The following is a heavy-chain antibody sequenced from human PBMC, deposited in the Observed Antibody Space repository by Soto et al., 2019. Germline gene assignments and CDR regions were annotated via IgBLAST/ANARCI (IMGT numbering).Heavy chain of an antibody. Sequence: QLQLQESGPGLVKPSETLSVTCTVSGDSVSSSHYYWGWIRLPPGKGLEWIGSVYYSGSTYYNPFRKSRVTRSVAPSKNQFSLKLSSVTAADAAIYYCARHPTFSGWEYYFDYWGQGTLVTVSS. V-gene: IGHV4-39*01. CDR2: VYYSGST. CDR3: ARHPTFSGWEYYFDY. CDR1: GDSVSSSHYY. D-gene: IGHD6-19*01. J-gene: IGHJ4*02.